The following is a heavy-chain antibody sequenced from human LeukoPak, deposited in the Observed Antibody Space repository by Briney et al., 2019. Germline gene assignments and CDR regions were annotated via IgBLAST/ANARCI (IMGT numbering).Heavy chain of an antibody. CDR1: GFTFSSYG. D-gene: IGHD6-19*01. CDR3: AKEGQQWLLTPGYFDY. Sequence: GGSLRLSCAASGFTFSSYGMHWVRQAPGKGLEWVAFIRYDGSNKYYADSVKGRFTISRDNSKNTLYLQMNSLRAEDTAVYYCAKEGQQWLLTPGYFDYWGQGTLVTVSS. J-gene: IGHJ4*02. CDR2: IRYDGSNK. V-gene: IGHV3-30*02.